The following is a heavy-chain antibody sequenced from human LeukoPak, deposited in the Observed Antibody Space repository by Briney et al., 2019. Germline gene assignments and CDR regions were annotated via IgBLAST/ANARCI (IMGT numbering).Heavy chain of an antibody. D-gene: IGHD1-26*01. CDR1: GGSISSYY. J-gene: IGHJ3*02. CDR3: ARYIVSYPHDAFDI. Sequence: PSETLSLTCTVSGGSISSYYWSWVRQPPGKGLEWIGYIYYSGSTSYNPSLKSRVTISVDTSKKQFSLKLSSVTAADTAFYYCARYIVSYPHDAFDIWGQGTMVTVSS. V-gene: IGHV4-59*01. CDR2: IYYSGST.